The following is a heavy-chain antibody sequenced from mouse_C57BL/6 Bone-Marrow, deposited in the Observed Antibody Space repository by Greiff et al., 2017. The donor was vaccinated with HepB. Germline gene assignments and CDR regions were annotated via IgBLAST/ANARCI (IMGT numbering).Heavy chain of an antibody. D-gene: IGHD1-1*01. CDR1: GYTFTSYG. V-gene: IGHV1-81*01. CDR2: IYPRSGNT. CDR3: ARRDYYGSSYAMDY. J-gene: IGHJ4*01. Sequence: QVHVKQSGAELARPGASVKLSCKASGYTFTSYGISWVKQRTGQGLEWIGEIYPRSGNTYYNEKFKGKATLTADKSSSTAYMELRSLTSEDSAVYFCARRDYYGSSYAMDYWGQGTSVTVSS.